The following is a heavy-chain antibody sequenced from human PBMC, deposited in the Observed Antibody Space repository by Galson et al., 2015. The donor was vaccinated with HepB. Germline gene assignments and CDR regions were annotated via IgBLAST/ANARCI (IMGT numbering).Heavy chain of an antibody. D-gene: IGHD3-10*01. V-gene: IGHV3-33*01. CDR3: VRDPGDY. J-gene: IGHJ4*02. Sequence: LRLSCAASGFTFSRYGMHWVRQAPGKGLEWVAVIWYDGSKKHYADSVQGRFTISRDSSKKTLYLQINRLSTEDTAVYYCVRDPGDYWGQGTLATVSS. CDR2: IWYDGSKK. CDR1: GFTFSRYG.